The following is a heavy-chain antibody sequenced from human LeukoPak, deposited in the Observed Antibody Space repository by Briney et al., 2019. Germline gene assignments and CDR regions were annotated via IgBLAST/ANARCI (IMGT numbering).Heavy chain of an antibody. D-gene: IGHD6-13*01. V-gene: IGHV4-61*01. CDR1: GGSISSRSYY. CDR3: ARDVVAAPGTWDY. J-gene: IGHJ4*02. Sequence: RASETLSLTCTVSGGSISSRSYYWNWIRQPPGKGLEWIGYIYYSGSTNYNPSLKSRVTMSVDTSKNQFSLKLSSVTAADTAVYYCARDVVAAPGTWDYWGQGTLVTVSS. CDR2: IYYSGST.